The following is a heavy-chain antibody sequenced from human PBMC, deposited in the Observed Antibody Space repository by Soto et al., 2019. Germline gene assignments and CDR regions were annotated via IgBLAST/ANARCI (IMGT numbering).Heavy chain of an antibody. D-gene: IGHD4-17*01. CDR1: GGSISSGGYY. V-gene: IGHV4-31*03. CDR3: ARDADYGGSRGGMDV. CDR2: IYYSGST. Sequence: QVQLQESGPGLVKPSQTLSLTCNVSGGSISSGGYYWSWIRQHPGKGLEWIGYIYYSGSTRYNPSFKTRATLSIHTSKNHFSLRLNAVTGADTAVYFCARDADYGGSRGGMDVWGRGTTVTVSS. J-gene: IGHJ6*02.